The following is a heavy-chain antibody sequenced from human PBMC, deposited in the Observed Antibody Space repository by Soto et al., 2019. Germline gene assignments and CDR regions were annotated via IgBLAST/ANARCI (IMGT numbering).Heavy chain of an antibody. CDR3: AKDHHYDILTGYSSGPPY. V-gene: IGHV3-23*01. D-gene: IGHD3-9*01. CDR2: ISGSGGST. Sequence: GGSLRLSCAASGFTFSSYAMSWVRQAPGKGLEWVSAISGSGGSTYYADSVKGRFTISRDNSKNTLYLQMNSLRAEDTAVYYCAKDHHYDILTGYSSGPPYWGQGTLVTVS. CDR1: GFTFSSYA. J-gene: IGHJ4*02.